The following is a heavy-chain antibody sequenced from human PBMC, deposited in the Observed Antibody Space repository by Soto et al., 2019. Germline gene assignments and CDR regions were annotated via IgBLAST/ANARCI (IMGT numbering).Heavy chain of an antibody. J-gene: IGHJ6*02. V-gene: IGHV3-49*04. D-gene: IGHD3-3*01. CDR1: GFTFGDYA. CDR3: ARDFEGSYYDFWSGYYPASYYYGMDV. Sequence: GGSLRLSCTASGFTFGDYAMSWVRQAPGKGLEWVGFIRSKAYGGTTEYAASVKGRFTISRDDSKSIAYLQMNSLKTEDTAVYYCARDFEGSYYDFWSGYYPASYYYGMDVWGQGTTVTVSS. CDR2: IRSKAYGGTT.